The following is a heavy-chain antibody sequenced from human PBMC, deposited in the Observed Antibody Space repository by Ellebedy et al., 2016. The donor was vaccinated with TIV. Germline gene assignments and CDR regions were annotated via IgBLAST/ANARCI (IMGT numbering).Heavy chain of an antibody. CDR1: GFTFSDYY. D-gene: IGHD3-10*01. Sequence: GESLKISCAASGFTFSDYYMSWIRQAPGKGLEWVSYISSSSSYTNYADSVKGRFTISRDNAKNSLYLQMNSLRAEDTAVYYCARDLVTMVRGVRPGMDVWGQGTTVTVSS. CDR2: ISSSSSYT. CDR3: ARDLVTMVRGVRPGMDV. V-gene: IGHV3-11*06. J-gene: IGHJ6*02.